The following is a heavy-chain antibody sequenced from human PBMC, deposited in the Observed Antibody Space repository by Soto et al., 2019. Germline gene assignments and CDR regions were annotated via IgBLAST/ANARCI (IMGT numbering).Heavy chain of an antibody. V-gene: IGHV3-48*03. CDR1: GFTFSSYE. CDR2: ISSSGSTI. CDR3: ARGWGCSGGSCYSVFYHYYYGMAV. Sequence: GGSLRLSCAASGFTFSSYEMNWVRQAPGKGLEWVSYISSSGSTIYYADSVKGRFTISRENAKNSLYLQMNSLRAEDTAVYYCARGWGCSGGSCYSVFYHYYYGMAVWGQGTKVTVS. D-gene: IGHD2-15*01. J-gene: IGHJ6*02.